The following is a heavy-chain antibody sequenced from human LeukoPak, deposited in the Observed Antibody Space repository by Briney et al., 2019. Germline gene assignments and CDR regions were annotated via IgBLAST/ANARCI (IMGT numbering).Heavy chain of an antibody. D-gene: IGHD3-3*01. Sequence: PSETLSLTCTVSGGSISSYYWSWIRQPAGKGLEWIGRIYTSGSTNYNPSLKSRVTMSVDTSKNQFSLKLSSVTAADTAVYYCARAAQDYDFWSGHPREDYYNMDVWGKGTTVTVSS. CDR3: ARAAQDYDFWSGHPREDYYNMDV. CDR2: IYTSGST. V-gene: IGHV4-4*07. CDR1: GGSISSYY. J-gene: IGHJ6*03.